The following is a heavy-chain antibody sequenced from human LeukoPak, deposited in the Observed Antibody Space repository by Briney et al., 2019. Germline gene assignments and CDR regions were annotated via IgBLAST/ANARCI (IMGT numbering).Heavy chain of an antibody. CDR3: ARGLHYDFWSGYPYYYYYMDV. V-gene: IGHV1-8*03. CDR1: GYTFTSYD. Sequence: ASVKVSCKASGYTFTSYDINWVRQATGQGLEWMGWMNPNSGNTGYAQKFQGRVTITRNTSISTAYMELSSLRSEDTAVYYCARGLHYDFWSGYPYYYYYMDVWGKGTTVTVSS. D-gene: IGHD3-3*01. CDR2: MNPNSGNT. J-gene: IGHJ6*03.